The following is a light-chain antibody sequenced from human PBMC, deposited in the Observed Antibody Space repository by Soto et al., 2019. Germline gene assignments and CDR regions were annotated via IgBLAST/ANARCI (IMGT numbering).Light chain of an antibody. CDR1: SSNVGSHA. V-gene: IGLV1-44*01. J-gene: IGLJ1*01. Sequence: QSVLTQPPSASGTPGQRVTISCSGSSSNVGSHAAFWYQQFAGTAPKLLIHNNNQRPSGVPDRFSGSKSGTSASLAISGLQSEDEADYYCAAWDDSLNGYVFGTGTKLTVL. CDR2: NNN. CDR3: AAWDDSLNGYV.